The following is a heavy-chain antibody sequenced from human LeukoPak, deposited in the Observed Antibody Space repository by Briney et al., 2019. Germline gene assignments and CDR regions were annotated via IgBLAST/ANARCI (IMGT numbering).Heavy chain of an antibody. J-gene: IGHJ6*03. CDR3: ARKPRYYYYMDV. CDR2: IYTSGST. CDR1: GGSFSGYY. V-gene: IGHV4-59*10. Sequence: PSETLSLTCAVYGGSFSGYYWSWIRQPAGKGLEWIGRIYTSGSTNYNPSLKSRVTMSVDTSKNQFSLKLSSVTAADTAVYYCARKPRYYYYMDVWGKGTTVTVSS.